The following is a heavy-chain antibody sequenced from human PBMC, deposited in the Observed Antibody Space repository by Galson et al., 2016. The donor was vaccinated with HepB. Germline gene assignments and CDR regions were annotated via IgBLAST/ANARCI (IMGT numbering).Heavy chain of an antibody. D-gene: IGHD3-3*01. Sequence: QSGAEVKKPGESLRISCKGSGYIFTTYWIAWVRQLPGKGLEWMGIIYPGNSDTKYSPSFEGQVTISADKSINTAFLQWSSLKASDTAMYYCARQPHYDLLRGYWVDSWGQGTLVTVSS. CDR1: GYIFTTYW. CDR2: IYPGNSDT. V-gene: IGHV5-51*01. CDR3: ARQPHYDLLRGYWVDS. J-gene: IGHJ5*01.